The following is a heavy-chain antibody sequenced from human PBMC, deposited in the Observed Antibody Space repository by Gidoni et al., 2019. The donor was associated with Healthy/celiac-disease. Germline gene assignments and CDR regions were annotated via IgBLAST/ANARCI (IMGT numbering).Heavy chain of an antibody. CDR3: ARIQYSSSFNFYYGMDV. D-gene: IGHD6-6*01. CDR2: IIPIFGTA. Sequence: QVQLVQSGAEVKKPGSSVKVSCKSPGGTFSSYAISWVRQSPGQGREWMGGIIPIFGTANYAQKFQGIVTITADESTSTAYMELSSLRSEDTAVYYCARIQYSSSFNFYYGMDVWGQGTTVTVSS. J-gene: IGHJ6*02. CDR1: GGTFSSYA. V-gene: IGHV1-69*01.